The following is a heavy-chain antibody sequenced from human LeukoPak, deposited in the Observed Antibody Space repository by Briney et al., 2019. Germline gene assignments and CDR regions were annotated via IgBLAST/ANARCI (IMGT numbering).Heavy chain of an antibody. Sequence: ASVNVSCKASGYTFTCYYMHWVRQAPGQGLEWMGWINPKSGGTNYAQKFQGRVTMTRDTSISTAYMELSSLRSDDTAVYYCARDSPSDYYDSSGYDYWGQGTLVTVSS. J-gene: IGHJ4*02. CDR2: INPKSGGT. CDR1: GYTFTCYY. D-gene: IGHD3-22*01. V-gene: IGHV1-2*02. CDR3: ARDSPSDYYDSSGYDY.